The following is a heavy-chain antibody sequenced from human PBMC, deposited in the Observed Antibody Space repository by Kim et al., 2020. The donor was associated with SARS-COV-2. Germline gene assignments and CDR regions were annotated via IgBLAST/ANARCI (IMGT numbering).Heavy chain of an antibody. D-gene: IGHD1-26*01. CDR3: ARELVGATTLFDY. V-gene: IGHV1-18*01. J-gene: IGHJ4*02. Sequence: AQKLQGRVTKTTDTSTSTAYMELRSLRSDDTAVYYCARELVGATTLFDYWGQGTLVTVSS.